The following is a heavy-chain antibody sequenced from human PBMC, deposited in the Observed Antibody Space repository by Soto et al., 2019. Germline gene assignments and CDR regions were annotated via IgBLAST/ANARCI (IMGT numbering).Heavy chain of an antibody. CDR1: GFTFSSYR. D-gene: IGHD4-17*01. CDR3: AREATVTYFDY. Sequence: EVQLVESGGGLVQPGGSLRLSCAASGFTFSSYRMHWVRQAPGKGLVWVSRINSDGSSTTYADSVKGRFTISRDNAKYTLYLQMNSLRAEDTAVYYCAREATVTYFDYWGQGTLVTVSS. V-gene: IGHV3-74*01. J-gene: IGHJ4*02. CDR2: INSDGSST.